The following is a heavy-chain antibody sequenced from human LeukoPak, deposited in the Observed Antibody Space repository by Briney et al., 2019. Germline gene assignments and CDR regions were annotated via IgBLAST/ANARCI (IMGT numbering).Heavy chain of an antibody. CDR2: INPSGGST. Sequence: ASVKVSCTASGYTFTSYYMHWVRQAPGQGLEWMGIINPSGGSTSYAQKFQGRVTMTGDTSTSTVYMELSSLRSEDTAVYYCASVPLSGYYDSFDYWGQGTLVTVSS. J-gene: IGHJ4*02. CDR3: ASVPLSGYYDSFDY. V-gene: IGHV1-46*01. D-gene: IGHD3-22*01. CDR1: GYTFTSYY.